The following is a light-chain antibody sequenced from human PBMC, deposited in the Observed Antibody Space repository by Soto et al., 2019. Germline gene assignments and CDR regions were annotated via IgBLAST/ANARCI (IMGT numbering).Light chain of an antibody. CDR2: EVS. Sequence: QSALTQPPSASGSPGQSVTISCTGTSSDVGGYNYVSWYQHHPGKAPKLMIYEVSQRPSGVPDRFSGSKSGNTASLTVSGLQPEDESDYYCSSFAGSHSWVFGGGTKLTVL. V-gene: IGLV2-8*01. J-gene: IGLJ3*02. CDR1: SSDVGGYNY. CDR3: SSFAGSHSWV.